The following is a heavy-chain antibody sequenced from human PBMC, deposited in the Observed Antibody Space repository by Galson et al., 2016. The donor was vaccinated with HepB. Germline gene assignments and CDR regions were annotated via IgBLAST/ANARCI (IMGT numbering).Heavy chain of an antibody. J-gene: IGHJ5*02. D-gene: IGHD2-2*01. CDR1: GVSINSSNYY. CDR2: IFYREKT. CDR3: ATLGPIVVVPAAPFDP. V-gene: IGHV4-39*01. Sequence: SETLSLTCTVSGVSINSSNYYWVWIRQPPGKGLEWIGRIFYREKTYYNPSLRSRLTISMDTSKNQFSLKLSSVTAADTAVYYCATLGPIVVVPAAPFDPWGQGTLVTVSS.